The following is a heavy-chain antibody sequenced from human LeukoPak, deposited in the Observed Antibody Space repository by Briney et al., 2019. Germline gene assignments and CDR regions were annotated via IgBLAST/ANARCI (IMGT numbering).Heavy chain of an antibody. V-gene: IGHV1-69*04. Sequence: ASVKVSCKASGGTFSSYATTWVRQAPGQGLEWMGRIIPIIGVANYAQKFQGRVTIIADKSTSTTYMELSSLRSEDTAVYYCARGSSTSGWFDPWGQGTLVTVSP. CDR2: IIPIIGVA. J-gene: IGHJ5*02. D-gene: IGHD2-2*01. CDR1: GGTFSSYA. CDR3: ARGSSTSGWFDP.